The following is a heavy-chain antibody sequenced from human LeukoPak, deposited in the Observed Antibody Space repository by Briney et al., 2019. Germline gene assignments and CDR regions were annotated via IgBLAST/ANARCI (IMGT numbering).Heavy chain of an antibody. V-gene: IGHV3-33*01. J-gene: IGHJ4*02. CDR3: ARMWIQLWPFDY. D-gene: IGHD5-18*01. CDR1: GFTLSDYG. CDR2: TRYDGSKK. Sequence: GGSLRLSCAASGFTLSDYGMQWVRQAPGKGLEWVAVTRYDGSKKNYADSVKGRFTISKDDSKSTLFLQMNSLRAEDTAVYYCARMWIQLWPFDYWGQGTLVTVSS.